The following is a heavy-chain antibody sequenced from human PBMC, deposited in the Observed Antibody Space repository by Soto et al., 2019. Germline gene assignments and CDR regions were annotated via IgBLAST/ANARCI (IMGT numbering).Heavy chain of an antibody. CDR1: GYSISSGYY. CDR3: ARQRLRYFDWLLYPYYFDY. V-gene: IGHV4-38-2*01. J-gene: IGHJ4*02. Sequence: PWETLSLTCAVSGYSISSGYYWGWIRQPPGKGLEWIGSIYHSGSTYYNPSLKSRVTISVDTSKNQFSLKLSSVTAADTAVYYCARQRLRYFDWLLYPYYFDYWGQGTLVTVSS. D-gene: IGHD3-9*01. CDR2: IYHSGST.